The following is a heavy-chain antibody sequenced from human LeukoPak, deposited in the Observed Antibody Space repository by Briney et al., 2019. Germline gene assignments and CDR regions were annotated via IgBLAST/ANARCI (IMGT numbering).Heavy chain of an antibody. Sequence: SVKVCCKASGGTFSSYAISWVRQAPGQGLEWMGGIIPIFGTANYAQKFQGRVTITTDESTSTAYMELSSLRSEDTAVYYCARTSDGEDYYYYMDVWGKGTTVTVSS. CDR2: IIPIFGTA. V-gene: IGHV1-69*05. CDR3: ARTSDGEDYYYYMDV. J-gene: IGHJ6*03. CDR1: GGTFSSYA. D-gene: IGHD4-17*01.